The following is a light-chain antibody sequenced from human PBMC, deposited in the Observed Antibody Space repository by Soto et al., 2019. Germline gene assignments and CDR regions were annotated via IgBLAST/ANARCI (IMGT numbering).Light chain of an antibody. V-gene: IGLV2-14*03. J-gene: IGLJ1*01. CDR2: DVS. CDR1: SSDVGAYNY. CDR3: SSFTRSNSYV. Sequence: QSALTQPASASGSPGQSITISCTGTSSDVGAYNYVSWYQQHPGKVPKLMIYDVSDRPSGVSNRFSGSKSGNTASLTISGLQAEDEADYYCSSFTRSNSYVFGTGTKVTVL.